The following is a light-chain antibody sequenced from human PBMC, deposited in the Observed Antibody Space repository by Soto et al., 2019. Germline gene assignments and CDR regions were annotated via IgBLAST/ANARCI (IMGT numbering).Light chain of an antibody. J-gene: IGKJ1*01. CDR3: MQALQTPWT. CDR2: LGS. V-gene: IGKV2-28*01. Sequence: DIVMTQSPLSLPVTPGEPASISCRSSLSLLHSNGYNYLDWYLQKPGQSPQLLIYLGSNRASGVPDRFSGSGSGTDLTLKIIRVEAEDVEVYYCMQALQTPWTFGQGTKVKIK. CDR1: LSLLHSNGYNY.